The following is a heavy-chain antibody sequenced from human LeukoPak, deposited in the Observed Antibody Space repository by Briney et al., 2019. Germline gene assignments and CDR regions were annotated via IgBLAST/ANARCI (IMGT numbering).Heavy chain of an antibody. D-gene: IGHD2-21*01. Sequence: GGSLRLSCAASGFTFDDYGMSWVRQAPGKGLEWVSAISGSGWSTYYAVSVEGRFTIYRDNSKNTLYLQMNRLRDEDTAVYYCAQPGSIASPVDYWGQGTLVTVSS. CDR3: AQPGSIASPVDY. CDR2: ISGSGWST. J-gene: IGHJ4*02. CDR1: GFTFDDYG. V-gene: IGHV3-23*01.